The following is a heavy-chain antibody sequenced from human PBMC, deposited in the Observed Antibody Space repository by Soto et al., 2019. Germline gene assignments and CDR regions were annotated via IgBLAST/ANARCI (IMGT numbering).Heavy chain of an antibody. CDR3: ARDDNWNDVGIDP. V-gene: IGHV1-18*01. CDR2: INAYNGNT. J-gene: IGHJ5*02. CDR1: GYTFTSFD. Sequence: ASVKVSCKTSGYTFTSFDINWVRQAPGQGLEWMGWINAYNGNTNYAQKLQGRVTMTTVTSTSTAYMELRSLRSDDTAVYYCARDDNWNDVGIDPWGQGTLVTVSS. D-gene: IGHD1-20*01.